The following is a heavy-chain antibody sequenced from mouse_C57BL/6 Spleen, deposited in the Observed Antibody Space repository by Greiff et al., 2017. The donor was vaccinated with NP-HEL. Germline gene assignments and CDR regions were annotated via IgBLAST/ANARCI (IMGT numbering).Heavy chain of an antibody. V-gene: IGHV1-72*01. CDR3: ARGGYDYDEGYYAMDY. CDR2: IDPNSGGT. J-gene: IGHJ4*01. D-gene: IGHD2-4*01. Sequence: QVQLKESGAELVKPGASVKLSCKASGYTFTSYWMHWVKQRPGRGLEWIGRIDPNSGGTKYNEKFKSKATLTVDKPSSTAYMQLSCLTSEDSAVYYCARGGYDYDEGYYAMDYWGQGTSVTVSS. CDR1: GYTFTSYW.